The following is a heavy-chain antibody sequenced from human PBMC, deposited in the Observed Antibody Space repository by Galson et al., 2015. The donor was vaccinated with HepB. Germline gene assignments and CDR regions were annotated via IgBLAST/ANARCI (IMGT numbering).Heavy chain of an antibody. V-gene: IGHV3-48*02. CDR3: ARLDSSSWYGDDAFDI. Sequence: SLRLSCAASGFTFSSYSVNWVRQAPGKGLEWVSYISSSSSTIYYADSVKGRFTIPRDNAKNSLYLQMNSLRDEDTAVYYCARLDSSSWYGDDAFDIWGQGTMVTVSS. J-gene: IGHJ3*02. CDR1: GFTFSSYS. D-gene: IGHD6-13*01. CDR2: ISSSSSTI.